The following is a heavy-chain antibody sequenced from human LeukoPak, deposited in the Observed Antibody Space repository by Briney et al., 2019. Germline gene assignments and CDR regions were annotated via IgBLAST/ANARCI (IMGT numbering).Heavy chain of an antibody. CDR2: IKQDGSEK. CDR1: GFTFSSYW. Sequence: GGSLRLSCAASGFTFSSYWMSWVRQAPGKGLEWVANIKQDGSEKYYVDSVKGRFTISRDNAKNSLYLQMNSLRAEDTAVYYCASPYGDYVVHQTYTTPFDYWGQGTLVTVSS. J-gene: IGHJ4*02. D-gene: IGHD4-17*01. V-gene: IGHV3-7*01. CDR3: ASPYGDYVVHQTYTTPFDY.